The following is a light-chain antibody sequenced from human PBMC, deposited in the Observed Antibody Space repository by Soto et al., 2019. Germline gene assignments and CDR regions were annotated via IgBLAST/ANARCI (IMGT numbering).Light chain of an antibody. CDR2: WAS. CDR3: QQYYSTLT. Sequence: DIVMTQSPDSLVVSMGERATINCKSSQSVLYSSNNKNYLAWYQQKPGQPPKLLIYWASTRESGVPDRFSGSGSGTDFTLTISSLQAEDVAVYYCQQYYSTLTFGGGTKVDI. V-gene: IGKV4-1*01. J-gene: IGKJ4*01. CDR1: QSVLYSSNNKNY.